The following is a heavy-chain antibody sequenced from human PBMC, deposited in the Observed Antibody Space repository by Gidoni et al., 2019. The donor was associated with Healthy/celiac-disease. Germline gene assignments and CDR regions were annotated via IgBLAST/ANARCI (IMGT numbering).Heavy chain of an antibody. CDR3: ARRWDTAMVWAFDI. J-gene: IGHJ3*02. CDR1: GCSISSSSYS. CDR2: IYYSGST. Sequence: QLQLQESGPGLVKPSETLSLTCTVSGCSISSSSYSWGWIRQPPGKGLEWIGSIYYSGSTYYNPSLKSRVTISVDTSKNQFSLKLSSVTAADTAVYYCARRWDTAMVWAFDIWGQGTMVTVSS. D-gene: IGHD5-18*01. V-gene: IGHV4-39*01.